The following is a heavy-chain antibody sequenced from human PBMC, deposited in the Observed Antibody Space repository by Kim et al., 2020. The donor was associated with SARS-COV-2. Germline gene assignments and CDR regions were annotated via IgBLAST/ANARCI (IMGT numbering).Heavy chain of an antibody. Sequence: SETLSLTCTVSGGSISSSSYYWGWIRQPPGKGLEWIGSIYYSGSTYYNPSLKSQVTISVDTSKNQFSLKLSSVTAADTAVYYCARLHYRSSGWYSYYYYGMDVWGQGTTVTVSS. CDR2: IYYSGST. D-gene: IGHD6-19*01. J-gene: IGHJ6*02. CDR3: ARLHYRSSGWYSYYYYGMDV. CDR1: GGSISSSSYY. V-gene: IGHV4-39*01.